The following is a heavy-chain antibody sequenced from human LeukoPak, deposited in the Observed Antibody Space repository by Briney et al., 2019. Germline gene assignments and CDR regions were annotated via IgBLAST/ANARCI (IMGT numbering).Heavy chain of an antibody. V-gene: IGHV1-18*01. J-gene: IGHJ4*02. CDR1: GYTFTTYG. CDR3: ARHRITYYYDSSADY. Sequence: ASVTVSCKPSGYTFTTYGTSSVRQAPGQGLEWMGWICAYNGNTNYTQKLQGRVTMTTDTSTSTAYMELRSLRSDDTAVYYCARHRITYYYDSSADYWGQGSLVTVSS. D-gene: IGHD3-22*01. CDR2: ICAYNGNT.